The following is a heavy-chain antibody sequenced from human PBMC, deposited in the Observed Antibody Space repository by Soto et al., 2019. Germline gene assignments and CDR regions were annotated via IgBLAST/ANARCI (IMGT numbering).Heavy chain of an antibody. CDR1: GGSISSGPYS. CDR2: FHYSEST. Sequence: QLQLQESGPGLVKPSETLSLTCAVSGGSISSGPYSWGWIRQPPGEGLEWIGTFHYSESTYYNPSLESRVTISVDTSKNQFSLKVTSVTAADTAVYFCARLGGYCSSTNCHGYYGMDVWGQGTTVTVSS. J-gene: IGHJ6*02. D-gene: IGHD2-2*01. CDR3: ARLGGYCSSTNCHGYYGMDV. V-gene: IGHV4-39*01.